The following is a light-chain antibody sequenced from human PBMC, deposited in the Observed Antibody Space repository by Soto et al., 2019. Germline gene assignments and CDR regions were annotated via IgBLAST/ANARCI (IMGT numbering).Light chain of an antibody. CDR2: AAS. J-gene: IGKJ4*01. CDR3: QQSYSTPLT. V-gene: IGKV1-39*01. CDR1: QSISSY. Sequence: DIQMTQSPSSLSASVGDRVTITCRASQSISSYLNWYQQKPGKAPKLLIYAASSLQSGGPSRFSGSGSGTDFTLTISNLQPEDFATYYCQQSYSTPLTFGGGTKVEIK.